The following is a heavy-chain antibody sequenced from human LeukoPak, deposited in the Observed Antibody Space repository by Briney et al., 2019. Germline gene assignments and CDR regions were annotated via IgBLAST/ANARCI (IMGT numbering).Heavy chain of an antibody. Sequence: SETLSLSCTVSGGSISSYYWSWIRQPPGKGLEWIGYIYYSVNTNYNPSLKSRVTISVDTSKNQFSLRLSSVTAADTAVYYCARDTRISGTYGMDVWGQGTTVTVSS. CDR2: IYYSVNT. V-gene: IGHV4-59*01. CDR3: ARDTRISGTYGMDV. J-gene: IGHJ6*02. D-gene: IGHD3-10*01. CDR1: GGSISSYY.